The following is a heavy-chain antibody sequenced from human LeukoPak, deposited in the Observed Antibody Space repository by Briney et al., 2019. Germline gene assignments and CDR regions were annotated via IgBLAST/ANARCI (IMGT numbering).Heavy chain of an antibody. Sequence: ASVKVSCTASGYTFTSYGISWVRQAPGQGLEWMGWISAYNGNTNYAQKLQGRVTMTTDTSTSTAYMELRSLRSDDTAVYYCARRYSSGWYADYWGQGTLVTVSS. CDR2: ISAYNGNT. D-gene: IGHD6-19*01. J-gene: IGHJ4*02. V-gene: IGHV1-18*01. CDR3: ARRYSSGWYADY. CDR1: GYTFTSYG.